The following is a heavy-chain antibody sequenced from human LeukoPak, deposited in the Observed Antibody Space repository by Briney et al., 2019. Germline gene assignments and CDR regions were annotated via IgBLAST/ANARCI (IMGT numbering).Heavy chain of an antibody. J-gene: IGHJ3*02. Sequence: SETLSLTCTVSGGSISSYYWSWIRQPPGKGLEWIGDIYYSGSTNYNPSLKSPVTISVDTSKNQFSLKLSSVTAADTAVYYCARESTRITIFGVVIPDAFDIWGQGTMVTVSS. CDR3: ARESTRITIFGVVIPDAFDI. D-gene: IGHD3-3*01. CDR2: IYYSGST. CDR1: GGSISSYY. V-gene: IGHV4-59*01.